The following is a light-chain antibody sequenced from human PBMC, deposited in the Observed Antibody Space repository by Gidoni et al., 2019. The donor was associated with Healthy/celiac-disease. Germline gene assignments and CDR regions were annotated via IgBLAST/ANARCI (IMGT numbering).Light chain of an antibody. CDR1: QSLSSY. V-gene: IGKV1-39*01. CDR3: QQSYSS. CDR2: AAA. Sequence: DIQMTQSPSSLSASVGDRVTITCRASQSLSSYLNWYQQKPGKAPKLLSYAAASLQSGVPSRFSGSGSGTDYTITISSLQPEDFETYYCQQSYSSFGGGTKVEIK. J-gene: IGKJ4*01.